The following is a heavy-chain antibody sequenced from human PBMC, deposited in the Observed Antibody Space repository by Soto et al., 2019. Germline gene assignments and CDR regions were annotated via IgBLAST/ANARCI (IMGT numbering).Heavy chain of an antibody. CDR2: IYYSGST. Sequence: PFETLSLTCTVSGGSINSYFWSWIRQSPGKGLEWIGHIYYSGSTSYSPSLKSRVSISVDTSKNQFSLEVHSVTAADTAVYYCARAGTNMVQFDYWGQGTMVTVSS. D-gene: IGHD3-10*01. CDR1: GGSINSYF. CDR3: ARAGTNMVQFDY. J-gene: IGHJ4*02. V-gene: IGHV4-59*01.